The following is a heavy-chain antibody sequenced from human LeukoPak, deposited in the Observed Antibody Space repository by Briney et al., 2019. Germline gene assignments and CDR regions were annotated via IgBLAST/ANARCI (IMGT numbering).Heavy chain of an antibody. J-gene: IGHJ4*02. CDR3: AKAPQDTYYYDSSGSLWDY. D-gene: IGHD3-22*01. CDR1: GFTFNNYA. Sequence: PGGSLRLSCAASGFTFNNYAMSWVRQAPGKGLEWVSAISGSGGSTYYADSVKGRFTISRDNSKNTLYLQMNSLRAEDTAVYYCAKAPQDTYYYDSSGSLWDYWGQGTLVTVSS. CDR2: ISGSGGST. V-gene: IGHV3-23*01.